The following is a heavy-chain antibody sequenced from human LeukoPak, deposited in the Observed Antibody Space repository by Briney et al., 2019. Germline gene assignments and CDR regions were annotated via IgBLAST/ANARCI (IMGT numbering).Heavy chain of an antibody. D-gene: IGHD4-17*01. Sequence: PGGSLRLSCAASGFAFSSYWMSWVRQAPGKGLERVANIKQDGSEKYYVDSVKGRFTISRDNAKNSLYLQMNSLRAEDTAVYYCARDPGHYGEGDFDYWGQGTLVSVSS. CDR3: ARDPGHYGEGDFDY. CDR2: IKQDGSEK. V-gene: IGHV3-7*01. CDR1: GFAFSSYW. J-gene: IGHJ4*02.